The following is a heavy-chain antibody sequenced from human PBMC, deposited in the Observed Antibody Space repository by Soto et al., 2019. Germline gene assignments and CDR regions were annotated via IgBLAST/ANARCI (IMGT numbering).Heavy chain of an antibody. CDR1: GFTFDDYA. CDR3: ARGGAAFDF. V-gene: IGHV3-20*04. Sequence: EVQLVESGGGAVRPGGSLRLICAASGFTFDDYAMTWVRQAPGKGLEWVSGVNWNGDDAGSAASVKGRFTISRDNAKNSVYLQMTSLRAEDTALYFCARGGAAFDFWGQGVMVTVAS. J-gene: IGHJ4*02. CDR2: VNWNGDDA. D-gene: IGHD6-25*01.